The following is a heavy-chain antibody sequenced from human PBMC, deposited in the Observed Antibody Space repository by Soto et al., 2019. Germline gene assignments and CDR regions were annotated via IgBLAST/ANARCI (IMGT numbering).Heavy chain of an antibody. V-gene: IGHV4-31*03. D-gene: IGHD3-22*01. CDR3: ARAPPTYYYDSSGPLAFDY. CDR1: GGSISSGGYY. Sequence: SETLSLTCTVSGGSISSGGYYWSWIRQHPGKGLEWIGYIYYSGSTYYNPSLKNRVTISVDTSKNQFSLKLSSVTAADTAVYYCARAPPTYYYDSSGPLAFDYWGQGTLVTVSS. CDR2: IYYSGST. J-gene: IGHJ4*02.